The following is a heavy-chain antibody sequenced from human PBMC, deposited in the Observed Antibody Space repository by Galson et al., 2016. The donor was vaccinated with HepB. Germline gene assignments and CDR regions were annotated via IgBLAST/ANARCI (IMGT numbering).Heavy chain of an antibody. CDR1: GVTSNDHA. CDR3: GKDLLAGGMDG. V-gene: IGHV3-9*02. D-gene: IGHD6-19*01. Sequence: SLRLSCAASGVTSNDHAMHWVRQAPGKGLEWVSGIYWSSTRIDYADSVKGRFTISRDNAKNFLYLQMNSLRAEDTAVYYCGKDLLAGGMDGWGQGTTVTVSS. CDR2: IYWSSTRI. J-gene: IGHJ6*02.